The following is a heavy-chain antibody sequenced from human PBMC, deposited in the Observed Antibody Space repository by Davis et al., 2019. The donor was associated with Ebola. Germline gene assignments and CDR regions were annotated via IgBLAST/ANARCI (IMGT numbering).Heavy chain of an antibody. D-gene: IGHD2-21*01. CDR3: ARSFYAVVGAIPVLNFDS. Sequence: ASVKVSCKASGYTFSNYAVHWVRQAPGQRPEWMGWINADNGNTKYAQKFQDRVTITRDTSATTVYMELNSLKSEDTAVYYCARSFYAVVGAIPVLNFDSWGQGTLVTVSS. J-gene: IGHJ4*02. CDR1: GYTFSNYA. V-gene: IGHV1-3*01. CDR2: INADNGNT.